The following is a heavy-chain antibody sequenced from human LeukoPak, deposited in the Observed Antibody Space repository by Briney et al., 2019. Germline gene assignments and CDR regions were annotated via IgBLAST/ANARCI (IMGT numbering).Heavy chain of an antibody. J-gene: IGHJ6*02. CDR2: ISSGGGDT. Sequence: GGSLRLSCVASEFTFSDYAMNWVRQAPGKGLEWVSTISSGGGDTYIADSVKGRFTISRDNSKYTLYLQMNRLRADDTAVYYCAKAEGATLYYYGVDVWGQGTTVTVSS. CDR1: EFTFSDYA. V-gene: IGHV3-23*01. CDR3: AKAEGATLYYYGVDV.